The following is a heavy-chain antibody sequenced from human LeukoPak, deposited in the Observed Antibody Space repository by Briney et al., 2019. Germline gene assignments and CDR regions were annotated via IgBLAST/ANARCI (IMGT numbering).Heavy chain of an antibody. V-gene: IGHV3-33*06. CDR3: AKGYGSGSYSYYLDY. Sequence: GGSLRLSCAASGFTFSSYGMHWVRQAPGEGLEWVAVIWYDGSNKYYADSVKGRFTISRDNSKNTLYLQMNSLRAEDTAVYYCAKGYGSGSYSYYLDYWGQGTLVTVSS. D-gene: IGHD3-10*01. J-gene: IGHJ4*02. CDR1: GFTFSSYG. CDR2: IWYDGSNK.